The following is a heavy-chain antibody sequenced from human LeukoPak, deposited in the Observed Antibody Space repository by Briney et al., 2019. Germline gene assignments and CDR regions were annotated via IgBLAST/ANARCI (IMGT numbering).Heavy chain of an antibody. V-gene: IGHV3-23*01. CDR3: AKGWAATAHRGGIDY. CDR1: GFTFNNYA. CDR2: ISGGGETT. J-gene: IGHJ4*02. Sequence: GGSLRLSCAASGFTFNNYAMNWVRQAPGKGLEWVSSISGGGETTYYADSAKGRFTISRDNSQNTLYLQMNSLRAEDTAVYYCAKGWAATAHRGGIDYWGQGTLVTVSS. D-gene: IGHD6-25*01.